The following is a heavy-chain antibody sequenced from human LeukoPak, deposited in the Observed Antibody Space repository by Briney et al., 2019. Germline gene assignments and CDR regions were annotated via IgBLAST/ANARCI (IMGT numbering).Heavy chain of an antibody. CDR2: IYTSGST. Sequence: PSQTLSLTCTVSGGSINSGAYYWSWIRQPAGKGLEWIGRIYTSGSTNYNPSLKSRVTMSVDTSKNQFSLKLSSVTAADTAVYYCARETSYWEYYYYYYMDVWGKGTTVTISS. D-gene: IGHD1-26*01. CDR3: ARETSYWEYYYYYYMDV. CDR1: GGSINSGAYY. J-gene: IGHJ6*03. V-gene: IGHV4-61*02.